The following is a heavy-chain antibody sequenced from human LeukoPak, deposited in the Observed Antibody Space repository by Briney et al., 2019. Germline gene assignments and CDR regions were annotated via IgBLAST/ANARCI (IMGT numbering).Heavy chain of an antibody. J-gene: IGHJ4*02. Sequence: GGSLRLSCAASGFTFSNYWMSWVRQAPGKGLEWVANINRDGREIHYVDSVKGRFTISRDNAKNSLYLQMNSLRAEDTALYYCAKDGTTTPYFIDYWGQGTLVTVSS. D-gene: IGHD2/OR15-2a*01. V-gene: IGHV3-7*03. CDR3: AKDGTTTPYFIDY. CDR1: GFTFSNYW. CDR2: INRDGREI.